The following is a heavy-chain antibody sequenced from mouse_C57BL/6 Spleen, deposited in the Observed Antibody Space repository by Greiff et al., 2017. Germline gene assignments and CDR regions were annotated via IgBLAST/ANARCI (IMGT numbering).Heavy chain of an antibody. D-gene: IGHD2-4*01. CDR3: ASGDDYEEAWVAY. CDR1: GYAFSSYW. Sequence: VPLQQSGAELVKPGASVKISCKASGYAFSSYWLKWVKQRPGKGLEGIGQILPGDGDTNYNGKLKGKATLTADKYSSTAYMQRSSLTSEDSAVYFCASGDDYEEAWVAYWGQGTLVTVSA. J-gene: IGHJ3*01. CDR2: ILPGDGDT. V-gene: IGHV1-80*01.